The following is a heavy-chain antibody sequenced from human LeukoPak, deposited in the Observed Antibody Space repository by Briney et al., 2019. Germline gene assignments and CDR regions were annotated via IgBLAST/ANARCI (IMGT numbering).Heavy chain of an antibody. Sequence: SETLSLTCAVYGGSFSGYYWSWIRQPPGKGLEWIGEINHSGSTNYNPSPKSRVTISVDTSKNQFSLKLSSVTAADTAVYYCARGSSGYYYYYYGMDVWGQGTTVTVSS. D-gene: IGHD3-22*01. CDR1: GGSFSGYY. J-gene: IGHJ6*02. V-gene: IGHV4-34*01. CDR2: INHSGST. CDR3: ARGSSGYYYYYYGMDV.